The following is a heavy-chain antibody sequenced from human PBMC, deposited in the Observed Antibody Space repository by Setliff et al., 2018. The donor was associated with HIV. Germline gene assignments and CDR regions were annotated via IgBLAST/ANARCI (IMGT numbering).Heavy chain of an antibody. V-gene: IGHV4-38-2*02. CDR1: GYSSAGNLA. CDR2: IWHAGNT. D-gene: IGHD5-12*01. J-gene: IGHJ4*02. Sequence: SETLSLTCTVSGYSSAGNLAWAWIRQHPKKGLEWIGSIWHAGNTLYNPSLKSRVTISTDTSKNQFSLNVRSVTAADTAVYFCAKSSPSIGYISDHWGQGTLVTVSS. CDR3: AKSSPSIGYISDH.